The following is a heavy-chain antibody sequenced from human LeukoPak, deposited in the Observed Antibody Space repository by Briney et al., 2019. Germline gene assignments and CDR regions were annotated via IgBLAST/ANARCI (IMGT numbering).Heavy chain of an antibody. V-gene: IGHV4-38-2*02. Sequence: SETLSLTCTVSGYSISSGYYWGWIRQPPGKGLEWIGSIYHSGSTYYNPSLKSRVTISVDTSKNQFSLKLSSVTAADTAVYYCARVNYYDSSGYSPGAFDIWGQGTMVTVSS. CDR3: ARVNYYDSSGYSPGAFDI. D-gene: IGHD3-22*01. CDR2: IYHSGST. CDR1: GYSISSGYY. J-gene: IGHJ3*02.